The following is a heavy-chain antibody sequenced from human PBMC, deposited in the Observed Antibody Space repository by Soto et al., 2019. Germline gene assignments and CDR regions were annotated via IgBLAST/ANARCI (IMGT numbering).Heavy chain of an antibody. D-gene: IGHD3-16*02. CDR1: GGTFSNYT. CDR2: FIPILANA. V-gene: IGHV1-69*08. Sequence: ASVKVSCKASGGTFSNYTIGWVRQAPGQGLEWMGRFIPILANANYARKFQGRVSLTADKSTSTAYMELSSLRSDDTAVYYCVGVAPSFYYMDVWGKGTTVTVSS. CDR3: VGVAPSFYYMDV. J-gene: IGHJ6*03.